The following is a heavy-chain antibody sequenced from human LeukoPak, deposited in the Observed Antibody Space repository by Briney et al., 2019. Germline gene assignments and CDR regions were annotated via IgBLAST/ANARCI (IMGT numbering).Heavy chain of an antibody. CDR3: ARDATGTTGGDY. D-gene: IGHD1-1*01. Sequence: SVKVSCKASGGTFSSYAISWVRQAPGQGLEWMGGIIPIFGTANYAQKFQGRVTITTDESTSTAYMELSSLRSEDTAVYYCARDATGTTGGDYWGQGTLVTVSS. V-gene: IGHV1-69*05. CDR1: GGTFSSYA. CDR2: IIPIFGTA. J-gene: IGHJ4*02.